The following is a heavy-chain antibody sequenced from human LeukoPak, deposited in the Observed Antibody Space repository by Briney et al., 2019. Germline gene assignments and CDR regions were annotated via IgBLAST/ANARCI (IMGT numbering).Heavy chain of an antibody. Sequence: ASVKVSCKASGYTFTSYAVNWVRQAPGQGLEWMGCINTNTGNPSYAQGFTGRFVFSLDTSVSTAYLQISSLEAEDTAVYFCARGATMVRGVILPFDYWGQGSLVTVSS. D-gene: IGHD3-10*01. J-gene: IGHJ4*02. V-gene: IGHV7-4-1*02. CDR1: GYTFTSYA. CDR2: INTNTGNP. CDR3: ARGATMVRGVILPFDY.